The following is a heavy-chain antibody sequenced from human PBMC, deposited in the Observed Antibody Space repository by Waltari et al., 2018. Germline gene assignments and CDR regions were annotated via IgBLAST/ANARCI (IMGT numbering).Heavy chain of an antibody. CDR2: IYHSGSS. D-gene: IGHD5-12*01. CDR1: GGSISSGLYS. V-gene: IGHV4-30-2*01. Sequence: QLQLQESGSGLVKPSQTLSLTCAVSGGSISSGLYSWTWIRQPPGKGLEWIGYIYHSGSSYYNPSLKSRVTLSVDRANNQFSLRLNSVTAADTAVYYCARDSGYPGILEYWGQGILVTVSS. CDR3: ARDSGYPGILEY. J-gene: IGHJ4*02.